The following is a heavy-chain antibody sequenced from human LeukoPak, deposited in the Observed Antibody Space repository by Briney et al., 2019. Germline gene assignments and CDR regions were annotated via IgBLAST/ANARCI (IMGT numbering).Heavy chain of an antibody. Sequence: PGRSLRLSCAASGFTFSSYAMHWVRQAPGKGLEWVAVISYDGSNKYYADSVKGRFTISRDNSKNTLYLQMNSLRAEDTAVYYCARDGRHGGYDFLSGDELYYYYYGMDVWGQGTTVTVSS. J-gene: IGHJ6*02. V-gene: IGHV3-30-3*01. D-gene: IGHD3-3*01. CDR1: GFTFSSYA. CDR2: ISYDGSNK. CDR3: ARDGRHGGYDFLSGDELYYYYYGMDV.